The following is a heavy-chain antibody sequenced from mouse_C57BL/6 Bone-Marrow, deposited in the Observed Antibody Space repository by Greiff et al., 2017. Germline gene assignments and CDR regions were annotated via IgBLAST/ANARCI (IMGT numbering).Heavy chain of an antibody. CDR1: GYTFTSYW. CDR2: IYPTGGRT. D-gene: IGHD4-1*01. Sequence: QVQLQQPGAELVKPGASVKMSCKASGYTFTSYWITWVKQRPGQGLEWIGDIYPTGGRTNYNEKFKSQLILSVDTSSNTAYMQLSSLTSEDSAVFYCARSGALGRGFDYWGQGTTLTVSS. J-gene: IGHJ2*01. CDR3: ARSGALGRGFDY. V-gene: IGHV1-55*01.